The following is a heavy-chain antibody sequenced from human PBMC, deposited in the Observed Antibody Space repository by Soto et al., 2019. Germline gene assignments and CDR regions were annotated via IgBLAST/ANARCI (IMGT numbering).Heavy chain of an antibody. CDR1: GFTFSSYA. Sequence: QVQLVESGGGVVQPGRSLRLSCAASGFTFSSYAMHWVRQAPGKGLEWVAVISYDGSNKYYADSVKGRFTISRDNSKNTLYLQMNSLRAEDTAVYYCATGLVVIANWGQGTLVTVSS. D-gene: IGHD3-22*01. CDR3: ATGLVVIAN. J-gene: IGHJ4*02. CDR2: ISYDGSNK. V-gene: IGHV3-30-3*01.